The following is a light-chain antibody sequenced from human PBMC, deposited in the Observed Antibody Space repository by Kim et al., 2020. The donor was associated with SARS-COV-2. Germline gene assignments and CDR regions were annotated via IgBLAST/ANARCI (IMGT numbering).Light chain of an antibody. CDR2: DNN. Sequence: GQKITISCSGSSSNMGNNYVAWYQQLPGTAPKLLIYDNNKRPSGIPDRFSGSRSGTSATLGITGLQTGDEGDYYCGTWDTSLSAEVFGGGTKVTVL. V-gene: IGLV1-51*01. CDR1: SSNMGNNY. J-gene: IGLJ3*02. CDR3: GTWDTSLSAEV.